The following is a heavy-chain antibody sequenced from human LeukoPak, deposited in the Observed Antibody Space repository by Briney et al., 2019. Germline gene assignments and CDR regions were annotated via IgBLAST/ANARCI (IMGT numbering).Heavy chain of an antibody. V-gene: IGHV4-4*02. D-gene: IGHD3-16*01. CDR1: GGSISSSNW. CDR2: IYHGGST. CDR3: ARQSLRRPSFDY. Sequence: PSETLSLTCAVSGGSISSSNWWSWVRQPPGKGLEWIGEIYHGGSTNYNPSLKSRVTISVDKSKNQFSLKLSSVTAADTAVYYRARQSLRRPSFDYWGQGTLVTVSS. J-gene: IGHJ4*02.